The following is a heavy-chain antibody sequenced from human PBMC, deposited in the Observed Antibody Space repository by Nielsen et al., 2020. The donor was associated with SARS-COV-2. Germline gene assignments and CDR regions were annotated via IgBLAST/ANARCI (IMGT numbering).Heavy chain of an antibody. CDR2: IKAKTDGETT. D-gene: IGHD6-13*01. V-gene: IGHV3-15*01. J-gene: IGHJ6*02. Sequence: GGSLRLSCAASGFTFSYAWMTWVRQAPGKGLEWVGRIKAKTDGETTVYAAPVQGRFTISRDDSEMTLYLQMDSLEIEDTGVYYCSTGGVAAVGTYYYYYGMDVWGQGTTVAVSS. CDR1: GFTFSYAW. CDR3: STGGVAAVGTYYYYYGMDV.